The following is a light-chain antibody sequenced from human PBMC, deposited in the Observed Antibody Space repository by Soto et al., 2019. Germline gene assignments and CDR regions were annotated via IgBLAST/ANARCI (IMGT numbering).Light chain of an antibody. CDR2: EVG. Sequence: HSVLTQPASVSGSPGQSITISCTGTSSDVGDYNYVTWYQQHPGKAPKLMIYEVGNRPSGVSDRFSGSKSGNTASLTISGLQAEDEADYYCSLYTGTTTAVFGTGTKVTVL. CDR3: SLYTGTTTAV. V-gene: IGLV2-14*01. J-gene: IGLJ1*01. CDR1: SSDVGDYNY.